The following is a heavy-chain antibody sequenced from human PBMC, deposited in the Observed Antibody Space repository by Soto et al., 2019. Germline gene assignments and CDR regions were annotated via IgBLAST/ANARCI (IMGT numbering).Heavy chain of an antibody. CDR1: GFTFSSYG. D-gene: IGHD2-2*01. J-gene: IGHJ6*02. Sequence: GGSLRLSCAASGFTFSSYGMHWVRQAPGKGLERVAVISYDGSNKYYADSVKGRFTISRDNSKNTLYLQMNGLRAEDTAVYYCAKDQGSIVVVPAAPHVWGQGTTVTVSS. CDR2: ISYDGSNK. CDR3: AKDQGSIVVVPAAPHV. V-gene: IGHV3-30*18.